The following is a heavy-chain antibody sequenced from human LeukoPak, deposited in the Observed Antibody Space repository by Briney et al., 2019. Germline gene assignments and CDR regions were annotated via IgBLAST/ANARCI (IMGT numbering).Heavy chain of an antibody. CDR2: IYSGGSI. Sequence: GGSLRLSCAASGFTVSSSYMSWVRQAPGKGLDWVSVIYSGGSIRYADSVKGRFTIYRDNSKNTVYFQMNSLRAEDTAVYYCARDVGRDGYNSYFDLWGRGTLVTVSS. CDR3: ARDVGRDGYNSYFDL. D-gene: IGHD5-24*01. CDR1: GFTVSSSY. V-gene: IGHV3-53*01. J-gene: IGHJ2*01.